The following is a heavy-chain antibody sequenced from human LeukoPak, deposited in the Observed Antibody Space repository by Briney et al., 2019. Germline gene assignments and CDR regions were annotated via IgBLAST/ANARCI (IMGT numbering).Heavy chain of an antibody. V-gene: IGHV3-7*01. J-gene: IGHJ4*02. CDR1: GFIFSGYW. CDR3: ARYTTAGYSSGWYGPSFDY. Sequence: GGSLRLSCAASGFIFSGYWMTWVRQAPGKGLEWVANIKQDGSEKYYVDSVKGRFTISRDNAKNSLYLQMNSLRAEDTAVYYCARYTTAGYSSGWYGPSFDYWGQGTLVTVSS. CDR2: IKQDGSEK. D-gene: IGHD6-19*01.